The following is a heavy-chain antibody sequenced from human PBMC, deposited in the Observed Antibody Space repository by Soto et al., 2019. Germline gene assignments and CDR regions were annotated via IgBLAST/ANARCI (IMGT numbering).Heavy chain of an antibody. V-gene: IGHV1-18*01. CDR3: ASRGGGYCSGGSCSRYAFDI. D-gene: IGHD2-15*01. J-gene: IGHJ3*02. CDR1: GYTFTSYG. CDR2: ISAYNGNT. Sequence: AASVKVSCKASGYTFTSYGISWGRQAPGQGLEWMGWISAYNGNTKYAQKLQGRVTMTTDTSTSTAYMELRSLRSDDTAVYYCASRGGGYCSGGSCSRYAFDIWGQGTMVTVSS.